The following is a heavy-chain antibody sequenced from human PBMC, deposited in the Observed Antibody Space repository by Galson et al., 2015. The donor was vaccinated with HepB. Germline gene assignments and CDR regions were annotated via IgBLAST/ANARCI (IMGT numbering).Heavy chain of an antibody. Sequence: SLRLSCAASGFTFSAYWLHWVRQAPGKGLVWVSRINRDGSSTIYADSVKGRFTISRDNAKNIRYLQMSSLRAEDTAVYYCARASGGSYSYDSWGQGTLVTVSS. V-gene: IGHV3-74*01. CDR2: INRDGSST. J-gene: IGHJ4*02. CDR3: ARASGGSYSYDS. CDR1: GFTFSAYW. D-gene: IGHD1-26*01.